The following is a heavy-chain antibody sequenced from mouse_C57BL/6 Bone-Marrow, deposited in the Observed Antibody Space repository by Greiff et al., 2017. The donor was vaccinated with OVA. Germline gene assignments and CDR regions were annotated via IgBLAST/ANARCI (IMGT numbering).Heavy chain of an antibody. V-gene: IGHV6-3*01. CDR2: LRLKSDNYAT. D-gene: IGHD1-1*01. J-gene: IGHJ4*01. Sequence: EVQRVESGGGLVQPGGSMTLSCVASGFTFSNYWMNWVRQSPEKGLEWVAQLRLKSDNYATHYAESVKVRCTIARDETKRSVNLQMNDLRADDTGIYDCTGIHYRVDYWGKGTSVTVSS. CDR3: TGIHYRVDY. CDR1: GFTFSNYW.